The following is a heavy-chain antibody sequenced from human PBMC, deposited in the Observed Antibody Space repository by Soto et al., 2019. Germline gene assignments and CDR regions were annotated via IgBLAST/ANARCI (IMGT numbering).Heavy chain of an antibody. D-gene: IGHD6-19*01. CDR1: GFTFDDYA. Sequence: EVQLVESGGGLVQPGRSLRLSCAASGFTFDDYAMHWVRQAPGKGLEWVSGISWNSGTIGYADSLKGRFTTSRDNAKNSLYLQMNSLRPEDTALYYCAKDIGMGIAVAANWGQGTLVTVSS. J-gene: IGHJ4*02. V-gene: IGHV3-9*01. CDR2: ISWNSGTI. CDR3: AKDIGMGIAVAAN.